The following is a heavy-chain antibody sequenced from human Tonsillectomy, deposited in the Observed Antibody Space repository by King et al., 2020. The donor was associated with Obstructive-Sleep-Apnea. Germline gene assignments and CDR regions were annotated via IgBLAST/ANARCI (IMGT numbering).Heavy chain of an antibody. J-gene: IGHJ3*02. CDR2: MYYSGST. Sequence: VQLQESGPGLVKPSETLSLTCNVSGGSISNYYWSWMRQPPGKGLEWIGYMYYSGSTNYNPSLKSRVTISVDTSKNQFSLKLSSVTAADTAIYFCARHTLGRFVLGPTAFDIWGQGTMVTVSS. CDR1: GGSISNYY. CDR3: ARHTLGRFVLGPTAFDI. V-gene: IGHV4-59*08. D-gene: IGHD1-26*01.